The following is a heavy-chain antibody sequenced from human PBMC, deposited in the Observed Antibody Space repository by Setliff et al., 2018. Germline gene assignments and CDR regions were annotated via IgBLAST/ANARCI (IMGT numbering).Heavy chain of an antibody. CDR3: AKVLDTTGYYYFDF. V-gene: IGHV3-30*18. Sequence: LRLSCAASGFTFSSYGMHWVRQAPGKGLEWVAVISYDGSNKYYADSVKGRFTISRDNSKNTLYLQMNSLRAEDTAVYYCAKVLDTTGYYYFDFWGQGALVTVSS. CDR2: ISYDGSNK. CDR1: GFTFSSYG. J-gene: IGHJ4*02. D-gene: IGHD3-22*01.